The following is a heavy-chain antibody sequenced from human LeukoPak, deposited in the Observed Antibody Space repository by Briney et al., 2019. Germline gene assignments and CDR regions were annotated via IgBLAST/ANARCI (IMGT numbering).Heavy chain of an antibody. CDR1: GFTVSNNY. Sequence: GGSLRLSCAASGFTVSNNYMNWVRQAPGKGLEWVSLIYSGGDTHYADSVKGRFTISRDSSKNTLYLQMNSLRAEDTAVYYCGRDILYGSGSSDFDYWGQGTLVTVSS. CDR2: IYSGGDT. V-gene: IGHV3-66*01. D-gene: IGHD3-10*01. J-gene: IGHJ4*02. CDR3: GRDILYGSGSSDFDY.